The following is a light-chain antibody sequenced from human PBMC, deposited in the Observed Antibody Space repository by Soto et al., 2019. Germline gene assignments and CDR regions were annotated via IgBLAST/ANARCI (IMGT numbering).Light chain of an antibody. CDR1: QSINNW. Sequence: DLQMTQSPSTLSASVGDRVTITCRASQSINNWLAWYQHKPGKAPELLIFDVSRLENGVPSRFSGSGSGTEFSLTISSLQPDDFATYYCHQYHNSFPWTFGQGTKVDMK. CDR2: DVS. J-gene: IGKJ1*01. CDR3: HQYHNSFPWT. V-gene: IGKV1-5*01.